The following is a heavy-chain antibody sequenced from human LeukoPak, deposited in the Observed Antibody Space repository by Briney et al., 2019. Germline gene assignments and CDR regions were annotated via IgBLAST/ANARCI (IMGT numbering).Heavy chain of an antibody. CDR1: GYTFTTHY. CDR2: IRPSGGTT. Sequence: ASVKVSCKASGYTFTTHYIHWLRQAPGQGLEWMGVIRPSGGTTIYAQKFQGRVTMTRDTSTSTVYMELRSLRSEDTAVYYCARLEGIGATMGDWGQGTLVTVSS. CDR3: ARLEGIGATMGD. V-gene: IGHV1-46*01. J-gene: IGHJ4*02. D-gene: IGHD5-12*01.